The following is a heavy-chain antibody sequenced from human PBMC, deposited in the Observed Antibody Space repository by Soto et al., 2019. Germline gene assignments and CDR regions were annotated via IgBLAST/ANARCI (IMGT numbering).Heavy chain of an antibody. D-gene: IGHD6-13*01. CDR2: IWYDGSNK. Sequence: QVQLVESGGGVVQPGRSLRLSCAASGFTFSSYGMHWVRQAPGKGLEWVAVIWYDGSNKYYADSVKGRFTISRDNSKNTLYLQMNSLRAEDTAVYYCARDGLYSSRWYGALGAHFDYWGQGTLVTVSS. CDR1: GFTFSSYG. V-gene: IGHV3-33*01. J-gene: IGHJ4*02. CDR3: ARDGLYSSRWYGALGAHFDY.